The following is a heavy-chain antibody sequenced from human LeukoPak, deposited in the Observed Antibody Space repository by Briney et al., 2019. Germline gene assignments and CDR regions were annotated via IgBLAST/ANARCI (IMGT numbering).Heavy chain of an antibody. CDR3: AQVRPPSGSGWYGGDDY. CDR1: GFTFTRYW. V-gene: IGHV3-74*01. J-gene: IGHJ4*02. CDR2: INSDGSST. D-gene: IGHD6-19*01. Sequence: GGSLRLSCAASGFTFTRYWMYWVRQAPGKGLVWVSRINSDGSSTSYADSVKGRFTISRDNAKNTLYLQMNSLRAEDTAVYYCAQVRPPSGSGWYGGDDYWGQGTLVTVSS.